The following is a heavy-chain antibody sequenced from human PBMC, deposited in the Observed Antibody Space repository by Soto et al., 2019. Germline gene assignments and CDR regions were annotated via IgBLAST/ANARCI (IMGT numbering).Heavy chain of an antibody. Sequence: GGSLRLSCAASGFTFSSYSMNWVRQAPGKGLEWVSYISSSSSTIYYAESEKGRFTISRDNAKNSLYLQMNSLRAEDTAVYYCARAGCSSTSCYAALYYYGMDVWGQGTTVTVSS. J-gene: IGHJ6*02. V-gene: IGHV3-48*01. CDR1: GFTFSSYS. CDR2: ISSSSSTI. CDR3: ARAGCSSTSCYAALYYYGMDV. D-gene: IGHD2-2*01.